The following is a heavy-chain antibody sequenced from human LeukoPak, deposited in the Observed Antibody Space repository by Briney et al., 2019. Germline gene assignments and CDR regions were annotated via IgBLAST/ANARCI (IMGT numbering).Heavy chain of an antibody. Sequence: GESLKISCKGSGYSFTNYWIAWVRQMPGKGLEWMGMIYPGDSDTRYSPSFEGQVTISADKSINTAYLQWSRLKASDAAMYYCARHGRGDTAMVHFDYWGQGTLVTVSS. CDR2: IYPGDSDT. CDR3: ARHGRGDTAMVHFDY. CDR1: GYSFTNYW. D-gene: IGHD5-18*01. V-gene: IGHV5-51*01. J-gene: IGHJ4*02.